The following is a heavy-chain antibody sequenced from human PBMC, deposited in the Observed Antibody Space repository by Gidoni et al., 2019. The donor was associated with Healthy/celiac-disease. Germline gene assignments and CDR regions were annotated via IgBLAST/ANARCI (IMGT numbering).Heavy chain of an antibody. J-gene: IGHJ6*02. Sequence: QVQLVQSGAEVKKPGASVKVSCKASGYTFTSYYMHWVRQAPGQGLEWMGIINPSGGSTSYAQKFQGRVTMTRDTSTSTVYMELSSLRSEDTAVYYCARDLVVVVAATPDYYYYGMDVWGQGTTVTVSS. CDR1: GYTFTSYY. V-gene: IGHV1-46*01. CDR2: INPSGGST. CDR3: ARDLVVVVAATPDYYYYGMDV. D-gene: IGHD2-15*01.